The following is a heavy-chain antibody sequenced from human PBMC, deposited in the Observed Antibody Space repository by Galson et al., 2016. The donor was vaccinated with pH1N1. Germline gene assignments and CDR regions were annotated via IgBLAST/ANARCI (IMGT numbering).Heavy chain of an antibody. J-gene: IGHJ2*01. CDR3: ARPSCLDWGCSVYCYFDL. D-gene: IGHD2-21*01. CDR2: MYHSGTT. Sequence: SETLSLTCNVSGYSISSGYFWGWIRQPPGRGLEWIGSMYHSGTTYYNPSLRSRVTMSLDTSKNQFSLNLSSVTAADTAMYYCARPSCLDWGCSVYCYFDLWGRGTLVTVSS. V-gene: IGHV4-38-2*02. CDR1: GYSISSGYF.